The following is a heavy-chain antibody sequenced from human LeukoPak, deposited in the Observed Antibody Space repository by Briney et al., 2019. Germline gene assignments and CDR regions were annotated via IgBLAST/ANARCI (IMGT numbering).Heavy chain of an antibody. CDR3: ARGGDYDFWSGYYDY. J-gene: IGHJ4*02. CDR2: ISSSGSTI. V-gene: IGHV3-11*04. CDR1: GFTFSDYY. Sequence: PGGSLRRSCAASGFTFSDYYMSWIRQAPGKGLEWGSYISSSGSTIYYADSVKGRFTISRNNAKNSLYLQMNRLRAEDTAVYYCARGGDYDFWSGYYDYWGQGTLVTVSS. D-gene: IGHD3-3*01.